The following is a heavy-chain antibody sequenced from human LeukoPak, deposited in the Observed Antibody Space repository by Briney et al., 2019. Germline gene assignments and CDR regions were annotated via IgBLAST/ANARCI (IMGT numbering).Heavy chain of an antibody. V-gene: IGHV1-69*13. CDR2: MIPIFGTA. CDR3: ARALQPDFWSGYYENNWFET. Sequence: SVKVSCKASGCTLSRYAISWVRQAPAQGLEWMGGMIPIFGTANYAQKFQGRVTITADESTSTAYMELSSLRSEDTAVYYCARALQPDFWSGYYENNWFETRGQGTLGTASS. CDR1: GCTLSRYA. J-gene: IGHJ5*02. D-gene: IGHD3-3*01.